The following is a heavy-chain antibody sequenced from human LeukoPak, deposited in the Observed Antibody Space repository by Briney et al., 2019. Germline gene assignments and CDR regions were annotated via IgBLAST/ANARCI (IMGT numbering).Heavy chain of an antibody. CDR3: ARHRAVRHIYFGMDV. D-gene: IGHD6-6*01. Sequence: GESLKISCKGSGDSLSSYWISWVRQIPGKGLEWMGRIDPSYAYINYSPSFQGYVTISADKSISTAYLQWSSLKASDTAMYYCARHRAVRHIYFGMDVWGQGTTVTVSS. V-gene: IGHV5-10-1*01. J-gene: IGHJ6*02. CDR2: IDPSYAYI. CDR1: GDSLSSYW.